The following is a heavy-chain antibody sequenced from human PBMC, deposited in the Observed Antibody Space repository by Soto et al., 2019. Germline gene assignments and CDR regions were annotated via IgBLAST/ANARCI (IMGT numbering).Heavy chain of an antibody. D-gene: IGHD6-13*01. J-gene: IGHJ3*02. Sequence: ASVKVSCKASGYTFTSYCISWVRQAPGQGLEWMGWISAYNGNTNYAQKLQGRVTMTTDTSTSTAYMELRSLRSDDTAVYYCARDWGVYSRQRGDAFDIWGQGTMVTVSS. CDR1: GYTFTSYC. V-gene: IGHV1-18*01. CDR2: ISAYNGNT. CDR3: ARDWGVYSRQRGDAFDI.